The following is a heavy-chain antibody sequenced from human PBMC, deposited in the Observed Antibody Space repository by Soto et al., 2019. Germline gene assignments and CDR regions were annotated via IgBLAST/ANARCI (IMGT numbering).Heavy chain of an antibody. CDR1: GYTFTSYG. CDR2: ISAYNGET. Sequence: SVEVTCKASGYTFTSYGISWVRQAPGQGLEWMGWISAYNGETIYAQKFQGRVTMTEDTSTDTAYLELSSLRFEDTAVYYCASPYVTVDDVSVTDYWGRGTLVNVSS. V-gene: IGHV1-18*04. J-gene: IGHJ4*02. CDR3: ASPYVTVDDVSVTDY. D-gene: IGHD3-10*02.